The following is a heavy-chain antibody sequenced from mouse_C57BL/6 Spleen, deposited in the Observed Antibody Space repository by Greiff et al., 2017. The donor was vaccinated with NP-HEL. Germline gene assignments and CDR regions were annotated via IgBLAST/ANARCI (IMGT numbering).Heavy chain of an antibody. V-gene: IGHV1-82*01. CDR1: GYAFSSSW. Sequence: QVHVKQSGPELVKPGASVKISCKASGYAFSSSWMNWVKQRPGKGLEWIGRIYPGDGDTNYNGKFKGKATLTADKSSSTAYMQLSSLTSEDSAVYFCANSNPQAMDYWGQGTSVTVSS. CDR3: ANSNPQAMDY. J-gene: IGHJ4*01. CDR2: IYPGDGDT. D-gene: IGHD2-5*01.